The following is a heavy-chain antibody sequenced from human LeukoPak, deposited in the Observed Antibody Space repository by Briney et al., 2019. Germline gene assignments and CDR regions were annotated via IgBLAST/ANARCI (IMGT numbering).Heavy chain of an antibody. CDR3: TRDFNWNHQD. Sequence: GGSLRLSCAASGFTFSTYWMSWVRQAPGKGLEWVASMKEDGSEKSYVDSVKGRFTISRDNAKNSLYLQMNSLRAEDTAVYHCTRDFNWNHQDWGQGTLVTVSP. CDR2: MKEDGSEK. D-gene: IGHD1-1*01. V-gene: IGHV3-7*01. J-gene: IGHJ4*02. CDR1: GFTFSTYW.